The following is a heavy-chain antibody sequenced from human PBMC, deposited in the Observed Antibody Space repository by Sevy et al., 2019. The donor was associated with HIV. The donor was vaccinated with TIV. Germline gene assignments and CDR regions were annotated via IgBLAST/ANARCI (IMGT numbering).Heavy chain of an antibody. CDR2: INHSGST. V-gene: IGHV4-34*01. D-gene: IGHD3-3*01. CDR1: GGSFSGYY. Sequence: QSQTLSLTCAVYGGSFSGYYWSWIRQPPGKGLEGIGEINHSGSTNYNPSLKSRVTISVDTSKNQFSLKLGSVTAADTAVYYCARGKWSGYLDYWGQGTLVTVSS. CDR3: ARGKWSGYLDY. J-gene: IGHJ4*02.